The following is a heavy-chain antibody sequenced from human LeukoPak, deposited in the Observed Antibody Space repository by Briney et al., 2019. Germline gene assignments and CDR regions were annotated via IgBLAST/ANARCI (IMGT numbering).Heavy chain of an antibody. CDR3: TRGAGWLIDY. J-gene: IGHJ4*02. CDR2: VYYSGST. V-gene: IGHV4-59*11. CDR1: DGSLSGHY. Sequence: SETLSLTCTVSDGSLSGHYWSWIRQPPGKGLESIGFVYYSGSTNYNPSLKSRVTISADTSKNHFSLKLNSVTTADTAVYYCTRGAGWLIDYWGQGTLVTVSS. D-gene: IGHD3-16*01.